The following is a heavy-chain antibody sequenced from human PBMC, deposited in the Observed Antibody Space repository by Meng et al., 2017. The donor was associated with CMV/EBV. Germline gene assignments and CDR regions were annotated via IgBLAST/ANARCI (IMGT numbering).Heavy chain of an antibody. CDR3: ARGGRGSSSWPLDY. J-gene: IGHJ4*02. D-gene: IGHD6-13*01. CDR1: GFTFSSSY. Sequence: ASGFTFSSSYLSWIRQAPGKGLEWVSYISSSGSTIYYADSVKGRFTISRDNAKNSLYLQMNSLRAEDTAVYYCARGGRGSSSWPLDYWGQGTLVTVSS. CDR2: ISSSGSTI. V-gene: IGHV3-11*01.